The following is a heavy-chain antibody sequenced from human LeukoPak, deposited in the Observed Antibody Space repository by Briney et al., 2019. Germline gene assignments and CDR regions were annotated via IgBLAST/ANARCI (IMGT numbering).Heavy chain of an antibody. J-gene: IGHJ4*02. CDR2: IFYTGST. V-gene: IGHV4-59*12. CDR1: SGSISSYY. Sequence: ASETLSLTCTVSSGSISSYYWTWIRQPPGKGLEWIGYIFYTGSTNYNPSLKGRVTMSVDTSKNQFSLKLSSVTAADTAVYYCARGSNWGDYWGQRTLVTVSS. CDR3: ARGSNWGDY. D-gene: IGHD7-27*01.